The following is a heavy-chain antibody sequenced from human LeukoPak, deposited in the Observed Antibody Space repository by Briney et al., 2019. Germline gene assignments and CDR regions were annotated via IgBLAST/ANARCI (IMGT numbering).Heavy chain of an antibody. CDR2: INWNGGST. Sequence: PGGSLRLSCAASGFTFDDYGMSWVRQAPGKGLEWVSGINWNGGSTDCADSVKGRFTISRDNAKNSLYLQMDSLRAEDTALYYCARGESTYQNYYYFYYMDVWGKGTTVTVSS. CDR1: GFTFDDYG. J-gene: IGHJ6*03. V-gene: IGHV3-20*04. CDR3: ARGESTYQNYYYFYYMDV.